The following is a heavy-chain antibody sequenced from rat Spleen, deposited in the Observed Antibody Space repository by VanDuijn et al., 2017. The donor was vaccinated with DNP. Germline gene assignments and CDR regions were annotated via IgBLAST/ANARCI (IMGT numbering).Heavy chain of an antibody. CDR2: ISYDGSST. Sequence: EVQLVESGGGPVQPGRSLKLSCAVSGFTFSDYYMAWVRQAPKKGLEWVATISYDGSSTNYRDSVKGRFTISRDNAQGTLYLQMDSLRSEDTATYYCARHRTIMPYYYAMDAWGQGASVTVSS. J-gene: IGHJ4*01. CDR3: ARHRTIMPYYYAMDA. D-gene: IGHD1-12*01. V-gene: IGHV5-7*01. CDR1: GFTFSDYY.